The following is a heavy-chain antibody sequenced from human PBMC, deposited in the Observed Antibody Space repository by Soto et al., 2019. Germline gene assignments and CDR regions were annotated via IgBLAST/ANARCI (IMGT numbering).Heavy chain of an antibody. D-gene: IGHD3-16*01. CDR3: ARQGLSAEYFQH. J-gene: IGHJ1*01. CDR2: IFPRDSDT. CDR1: GYSFTTYW. Sequence: GESLKISCKGFGYSFTTYWIGWVRQMPGKGLEWMGSIFPRDSDTRYSPSFQGQVTISADKSTSTAYLQWSSLKASDTAMYFCARQGLSAEYFQHWGQGALVTAPQ. V-gene: IGHV5-51*01.